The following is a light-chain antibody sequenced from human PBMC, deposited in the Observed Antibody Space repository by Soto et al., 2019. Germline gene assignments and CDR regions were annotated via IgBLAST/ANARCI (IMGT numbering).Light chain of an antibody. J-gene: IGKJ1*01. CDR3: QQYGSSGT. Sequence: EIVLTQSPGTLSLSPGERATLSCRASQSVSNNYLAWYQQKPGPAPGLLIYGASNRATGIPDRFSGSGSGTDFTLTISRLEPEDFAVYYCQQYGSSGTLGQGTKVDIK. CDR2: GAS. CDR1: QSVSNNY. V-gene: IGKV3-20*01.